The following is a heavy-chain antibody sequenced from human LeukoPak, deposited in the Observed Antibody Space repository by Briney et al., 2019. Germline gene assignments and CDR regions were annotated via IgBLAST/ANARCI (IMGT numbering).Heavy chain of an antibody. Sequence: PSQTLSLTCAVYGGSFSAYSWSWIRQPPGKGLEWSVEIIHSGSTKYNPSLKSLVTISVYTSKKQFSLKLSSVIAAQTPIYFCARRAGSFGYVHDDYKMEVWDNGTTVTVSS. CDR3: ARRAGSFGYVHDDYKMEV. D-gene: IGHD5-18*01. J-gene: IGHJ6*03. CDR1: GGSFSAYS. V-gene: IGHV4-34*12. CDR2: IIHSGST.